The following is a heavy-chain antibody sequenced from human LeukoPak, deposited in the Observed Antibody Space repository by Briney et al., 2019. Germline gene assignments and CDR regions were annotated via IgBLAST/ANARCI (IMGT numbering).Heavy chain of an antibody. CDR3: ARDSSSWYGIHWFDP. D-gene: IGHD6-13*01. CDR2: INSDGSST. Sequence: GGSLRLSCAASGFTFSSYWMHWVRQVPGKGLVWVSRINSDGSSTSYADSVKGRFTISRDNAKNTLYLQMNSLRAEDTSVYYCARDSSSWYGIHWFDPWGQGTLVTVSS. V-gene: IGHV3-74*01. J-gene: IGHJ5*02. CDR1: GFTFSSYW.